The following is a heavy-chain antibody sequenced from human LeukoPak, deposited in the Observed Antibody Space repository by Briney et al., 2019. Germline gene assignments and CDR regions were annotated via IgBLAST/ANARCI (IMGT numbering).Heavy chain of an antibody. CDR3: ARLGLTNWFDP. D-gene: IGHD4/OR15-4a*01. V-gene: IGHV4-39*01. CDR2: IYYSGST. CDR1: GGSISSSSYY. Sequence: PSETLSLTCTVSGGSISSSSYYWGWIRHPPGKGLEWIGSIYYSGSTYYNPSLKSRVTISVDTSKNQFSLKLSSVTAADTAVYYCARLGLTNWFDPWGQGTLVTVSS. J-gene: IGHJ5*02.